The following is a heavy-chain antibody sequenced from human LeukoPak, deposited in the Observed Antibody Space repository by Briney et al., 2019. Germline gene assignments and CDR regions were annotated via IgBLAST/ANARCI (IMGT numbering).Heavy chain of an antibody. Sequence: GGSLRLSCAASGFTFSNYEMNWVRQAPGKGLEWVSYISSSGSTIYYTDSVKGRFTISRDNAKNSLYLQMNSLRAEDTAVYYCARGKFSGSGSYYLCDFWGQGTLVTVSS. CDR1: GFTFSNYE. J-gene: IGHJ4*02. V-gene: IGHV3-48*03. CDR2: ISSSGSTI. D-gene: IGHD3-10*01. CDR3: ARGKFSGSGSYYLCDF.